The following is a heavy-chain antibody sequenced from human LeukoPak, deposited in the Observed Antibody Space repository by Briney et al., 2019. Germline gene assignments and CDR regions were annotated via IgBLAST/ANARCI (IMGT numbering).Heavy chain of an antibody. CDR1: GGSISSGGYY. V-gene: IGHV4-61*08. D-gene: IGHD2-2*01. Sequence: SETLSLTCTVSGGSISSGGYYWSWIRQHPGKGLEWIGYIDYSGTTSYNPSLKSRVTISVDTSKNQFSLKLTSVTAADTAVYYCATYCSSNRCYFDYWGQGTRVTVSS. CDR3: ATYCSSNRCYFDY. J-gene: IGHJ4*02. CDR2: IDYSGTT.